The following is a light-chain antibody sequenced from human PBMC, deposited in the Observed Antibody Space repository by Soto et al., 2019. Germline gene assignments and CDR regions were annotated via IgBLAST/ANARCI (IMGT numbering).Light chain of an antibody. J-gene: IGKJ1*01. V-gene: IGKV3D-20*01. Sequence: EIVLTQSPATLSLSPGERATLSCGASQSVSARQLAWYQQKPGLAPRLLIYDASSRATGIPDRFSGSGSGTDFTLTISRVEPEDFAVYYCQQYDSSPWTFGQGTKVEIK. CDR1: QSVSARQ. CDR3: QQYDSSPWT. CDR2: DAS.